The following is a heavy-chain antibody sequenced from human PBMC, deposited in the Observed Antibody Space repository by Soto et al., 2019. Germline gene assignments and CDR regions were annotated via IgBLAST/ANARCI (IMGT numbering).Heavy chain of an antibody. CDR3: ARDRGGRIAVAGTFDY. Sequence: QVQLVQSGAEVKKPVSSVKVSCKASGGTFSSYAISWVRQAPGQGLEWMGGIIPIFGTANYAQKFQSRVTITADASTSTAYMELSSLRSEDTAVYYCARDRGGRIAVAGTFDYWGQGTLVTVSS. CDR2: IIPIFGTA. V-gene: IGHV1-69*01. D-gene: IGHD6-19*01. CDR1: GGTFSSYA. J-gene: IGHJ4*02.